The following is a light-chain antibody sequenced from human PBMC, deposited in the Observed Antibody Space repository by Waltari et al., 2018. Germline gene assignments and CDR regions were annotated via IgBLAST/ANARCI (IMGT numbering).Light chain of an antibody. CDR1: RLRRYY. Sequence: SSELTQDPVVSVAMGPTVRITCQGDRLRRYYASWDQQRPGQAPILVIFDKNNRPSGVPDRFSCSSSDNSASLTITGAQAEDEASYYCHSRDATGVGGSFGGGTKLTVL. V-gene: IGLV3-19*01. J-gene: IGLJ2*01. CDR3: HSRDATGVGGS. CDR2: DKN.